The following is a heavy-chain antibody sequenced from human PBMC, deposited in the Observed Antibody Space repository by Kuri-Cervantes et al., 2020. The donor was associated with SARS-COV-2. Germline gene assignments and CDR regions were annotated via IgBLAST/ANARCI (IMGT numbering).Heavy chain of an antibody. D-gene: IGHD3-22*01. CDR2: ISGTAGGT. CDR3: TTYESTGYYYDY. J-gene: IGHJ4*02. Sequence: GGSLRLSCAASGFPFTLYDMSWVRQAPGKGLEWVSAISGTAGGTYYADSIKGRFTISRDNSKNTLYLQMNSLRAEDTAIYYCTTYESTGYYYDYWGQGTLITVSS. CDR1: GFPFTLYD. V-gene: IGHV3-23*01.